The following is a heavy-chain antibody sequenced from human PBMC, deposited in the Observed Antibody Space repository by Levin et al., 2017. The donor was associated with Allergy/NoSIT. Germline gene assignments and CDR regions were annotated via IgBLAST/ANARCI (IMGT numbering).Heavy chain of an antibody. CDR1: GYTFTSYY. CDR2: INPSGGST. D-gene: IGHD2-2*01. Sequence: ASVKVSCKASGYTFTSYYMHWVRQAPGQGLEWMGIINPSGGSTSYAQKFQGRVTMTRDTSTSTVYMELSSLRSEDTAVYYCARSQDDIVVVPAARDYYYYYGMDVWGQGTTVTVSS. J-gene: IGHJ6*02. V-gene: IGHV1-46*01. CDR3: ARSQDDIVVVPAARDYYYYYGMDV.